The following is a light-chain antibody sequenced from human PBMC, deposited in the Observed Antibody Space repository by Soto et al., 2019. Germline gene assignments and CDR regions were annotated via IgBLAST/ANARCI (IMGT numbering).Light chain of an antibody. CDR1: QSISSY. CDR2: AAS. J-gene: IGKJ1*01. Sequence: DIQMTQSPSSLSASVGDRVTITCRASQSISSYLNWYQQKPGKAPKLLIYAASSLQSGVPSRFSGSGSGTDFTPTLSSLQPEDFATYYCQQSYGTPQTFGQGTKVEIK. CDR3: QQSYGTPQT. V-gene: IGKV1-39*01.